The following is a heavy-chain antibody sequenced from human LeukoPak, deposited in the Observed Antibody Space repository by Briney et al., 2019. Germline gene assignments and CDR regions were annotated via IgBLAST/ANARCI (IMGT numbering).Heavy chain of an antibody. J-gene: IGHJ6*02. CDR1: GFTFSSYG. CDR3: AREWAYSSSWFGGNYYYGMDV. D-gene: IGHD6-13*01. V-gene: IGHV3-33*01. CDR2: IWYDGSNK. Sequence: GRSLRLSCAASGFTFSSYGMHWVRQAPGKRLEWVAVIWYDGSNKYYADSVKGRFTISRDNSKNTLYLQMNSLRAEDTAVYYCAREWAYSSSWFGGNYYYGMDVWGQGTTVTVSS.